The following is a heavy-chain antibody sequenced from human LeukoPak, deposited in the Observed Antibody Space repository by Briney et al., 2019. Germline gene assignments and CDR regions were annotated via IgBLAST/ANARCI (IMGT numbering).Heavy chain of an antibody. CDR2: IYPGDSDT. CDR3: ARLKGYYDSNGSLLDY. D-gene: IGHD3-22*01. CDR1: GYIFTNYW. V-gene: IGHV5-51*01. J-gene: IGHJ4*02. Sequence: KFGESLKISSNGAGYIFTNYWICFVRQMPGKGLEWMGIIYPGDSDTRYSPSFQGQVTISADKTICTAYLQRSSLTASDTAMYYCARLKGYYDSNGSLLDYWGQGALVSDSP.